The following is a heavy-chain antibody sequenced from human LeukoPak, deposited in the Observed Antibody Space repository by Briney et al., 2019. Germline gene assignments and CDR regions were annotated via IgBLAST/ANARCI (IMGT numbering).Heavy chain of an antibody. V-gene: IGHV1-24*01. CDR3: ATRGEVVVTAMDYFDY. Sequence: AASVKVSCKLSEYTLTELSMHWVRQAPGRGPEWMGGFDPEDGETIYAQKFQDRVTMTEDTSTDTAYMELSSLRSEDTAVYYCATRGEVVVTAMDYFDYWGQGTLVTVSS. J-gene: IGHJ4*02. D-gene: IGHD2-21*02. CDR2: FDPEDGET. CDR1: EYTLTELS.